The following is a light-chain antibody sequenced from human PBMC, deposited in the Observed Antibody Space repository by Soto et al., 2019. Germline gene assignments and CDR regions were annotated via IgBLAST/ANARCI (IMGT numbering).Light chain of an antibody. Sequence: QSALTQPRSVSGSPGQSVTISCTGTSSDIGAHDYVSWYRQHPGKAPKLLIYEVTNRPSGVSPRFSGSKSANTASLTISGLQVEDEADYYCSSHTSSASVVFGGGTKLTVL. V-gene: IGLV2-14*01. CDR1: SSDIGAHDY. CDR3: SSHTSSASVV. CDR2: EVT. J-gene: IGLJ2*01.